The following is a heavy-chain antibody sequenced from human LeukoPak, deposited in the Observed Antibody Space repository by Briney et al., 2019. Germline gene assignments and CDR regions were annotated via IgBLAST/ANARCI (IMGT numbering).Heavy chain of an antibody. CDR2: IYYSGST. CDR3: ARLPPDRVTTVVRWISGDYYYYMDV. D-gene: IGHD4-23*01. Sequence: SETLSLTCTVSGGSISSSSYYWGWIRQPPGKGLEWIGSIYYSGSTYYNPSLKSRVTISVDTSKNQFSLKLSSVTAADTAVYYCARLPPDRVTTVVRWISGDYYYYMDVWGKGTTVTISS. CDR1: GGSISSSSYY. V-gene: IGHV4-39*01. J-gene: IGHJ6*03.